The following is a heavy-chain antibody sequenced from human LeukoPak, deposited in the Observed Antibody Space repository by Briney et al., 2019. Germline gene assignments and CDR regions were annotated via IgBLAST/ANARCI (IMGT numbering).Heavy chain of an antibody. CDR1: GGSFSGYY. Sequence: SETLSLTCAVYGGSFSGYYWSWTRQPPGKGLEWIGEINHSGSTNYNPSLKSRVTISGDTSKKQFSLKLSSVTAADTAVYYCARGPQTYYDILTGLSFWGQGTLVTVSS. CDR2: INHSGST. D-gene: IGHD3-9*01. V-gene: IGHV4-34*01. CDR3: ARGPQTYYDILTGLSF. J-gene: IGHJ4*02.